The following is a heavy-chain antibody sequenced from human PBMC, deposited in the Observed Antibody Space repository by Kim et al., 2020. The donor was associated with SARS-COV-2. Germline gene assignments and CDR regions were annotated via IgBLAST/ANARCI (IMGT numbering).Heavy chain of an antibody. D-gene: IGHD6-13*01. CDR2: IYYSGST. J-gene: IGHJ6*03. CDR1: GGSISSSSYY. V-gene: IGHV4-39*01. CDR3: ARHVRSSWYQNYYFYMDV. Sequence: SETLSLTCTVSGGSISSSSYYWGWIRQPPGKGLEWIGSIYYSGSTYYNPSLKSRVTISVDTSKNQFSLKLSSVTAADTAVYYCARHVRSSWYQNYYFYMDVWGKGTTVTVSS.